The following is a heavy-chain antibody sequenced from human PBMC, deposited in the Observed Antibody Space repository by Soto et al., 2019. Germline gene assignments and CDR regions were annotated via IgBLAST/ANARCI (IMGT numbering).Heavy chain of an antibody. CDR3: ARAMVRGVGSDY. CDR1: GYTFTSYG. CDR2: ISTYNGNT. Sequence: QVQLVQSGAEVKKPGASVKVSCKASGYTFTSYGISWVRQAPGQGLEWMGWISTYNGNTKYAQKLQCRVTMTTGTSTGTADMELRSLRSDDTAVFSCARAMVRGVGSDYWGQGTLVTVSS. J-gene: IGHJ4*02. D-gene: IGHD3-10*01. V-gene: IGHV1-18*01.